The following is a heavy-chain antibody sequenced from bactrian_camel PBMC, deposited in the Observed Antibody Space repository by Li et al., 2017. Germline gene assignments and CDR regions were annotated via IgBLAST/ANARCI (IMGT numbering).Heavy chain of an antibody. V-gene: IGHV3S54*01. CDR1: GVTYDNNC. D-gene: IGHD1*01. J-gene: IGHJ4*01. Sequence: HVQLVESGGDSVQSGGSLRLSCQFSGVTYDNNCMGWFRQVPGKEREEIAAIYTGDGGTYVADSVKGRFTISQDNAANTLYLQMNDLKTEDTAAYYCAADLEIADYCSGDYSVLGQGTQVTVS. CDR2: IYTGDGGT.